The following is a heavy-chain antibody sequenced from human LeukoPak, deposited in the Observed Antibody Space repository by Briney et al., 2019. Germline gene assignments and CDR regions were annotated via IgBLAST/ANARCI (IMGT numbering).Heavy chain of an antibody. CDR3: AREVGIGYYYYYYGMDV. CDR1: CGSISIYY. Sequence: PSETLSLTCTVACGSISIYYWSWIRQPSGKGLEWMGYIYYSGSNNYNPSIKSRVTISVDPSKNQFSLKLSSVTAADTAVYYCAREVGIGYYYYYYGMDVWGQGTTVTVSS. D-gene: IGHD2-21*01. V-gene: IGHV4-59*12. J-gene: IGHJ6*02. CDR2: IYYSGSN.